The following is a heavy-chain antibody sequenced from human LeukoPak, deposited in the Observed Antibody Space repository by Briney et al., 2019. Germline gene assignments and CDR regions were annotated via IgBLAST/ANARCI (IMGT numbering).Heavy chain of an antibody. CDR3: ARADCSSTSCSFDY. CDR1: GDSVSSNSAA. CDR2: TYYRSKWYN. J-gene: IGHJ4*02. V-gene: IGHV6-1*01. D-gene: IGHD2-2*01. Sequence: SQTLSLTCAISGDSVSSNSAAWNWIRQSPSRGLEWLGRTYYRSKWYNDYAVSVKSLITINPDTSKNQFSLQLNSVTPEDTAVYYCARADCSSTSCSFDYWGQGTLVTVSS.